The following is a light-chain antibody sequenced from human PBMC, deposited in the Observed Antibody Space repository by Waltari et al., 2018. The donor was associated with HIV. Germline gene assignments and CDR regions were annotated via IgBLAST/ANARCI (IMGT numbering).Light chain of an antibody. J-gene: IGLJ3*02. V-gene: IGLV2-14*01. CDR2: EVI. Sequence: QSALTQPASVSGSPGQSITISCTGTSSDVGGYNYVSWSQQHPGKAPKRMIYEVINRPSGVSNRFSGSKSGNTASLTISGLQAEDEADYYCSSYTSSSTWVFGGGTKLTVL. CDR1: SSDVGGYNY. CDR3: SSYTSSSTWV.